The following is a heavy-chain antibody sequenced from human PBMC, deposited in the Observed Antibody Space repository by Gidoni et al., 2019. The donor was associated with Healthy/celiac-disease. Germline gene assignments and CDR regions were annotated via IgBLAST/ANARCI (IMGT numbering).Heavy chain of an antibody. CDR1: GFTFSSYA. CDR2: ISGRGGST. Sequence: EVQLVESGGGLVQPGVSLRLSCAASGFTFSSYAMSWVRQAPGKGLEWVSAISGRGGSTYYADSVKGRFTISRDNSKNTLYLQMNSLRAEDTAVYYCAKECGGSCYWAGGGMDVWGQGTTVTVSS. CDR3: AKECGGSCYWAGGGMDV. V-gene: IGHV3-23*04. D-gene: IGHD2-15*01. J-gene: IGHJ6*02.